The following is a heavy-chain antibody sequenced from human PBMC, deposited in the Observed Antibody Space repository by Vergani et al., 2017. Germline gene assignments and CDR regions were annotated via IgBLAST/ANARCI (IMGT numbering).Heavy chain of an antibody. V-gene: IGHV4-34*01. Sequence: QVQLQQWGAGLLKPSETLSLTCAVYGGSFSGYYWSWIRQPPGKGLEWIGEINHSGSTNCNPSLKSRVTISVDTSKNQFSLKLSSVTAADTAVYYCARFVTGTTHFDYWGQGTLVTVSS. CDR2: INHSGST. D-gene: IGHD1-20*01. CDR1: GGSFSGYY. CDR3: ARFVTGTTHFDY. J-gene: IGHJ4*02.